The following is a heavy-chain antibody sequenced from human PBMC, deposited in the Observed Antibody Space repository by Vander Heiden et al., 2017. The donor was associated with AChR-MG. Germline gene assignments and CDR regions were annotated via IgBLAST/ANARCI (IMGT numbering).Heavy chain of an antibody. CDR2: ITSSGRYN. CDR3: ARANDSSGYYNDY. J-gene: IGHJ4*02. CDR1: GLPFSAFT. Sequence: EVQLVESGGGLVKPGGSLSLSCAASGLPFSAFTMIWVRQAPGKGLEWVSSITSSGRYNYYADSVKGRFTISRDNAKNSLYLQMNSLRAEDTAVYYCARANDSSGYYNDYWGQGTLVTVSS. D-gene: IGHD3-22*01. V-gene: IGHV3-21*01.